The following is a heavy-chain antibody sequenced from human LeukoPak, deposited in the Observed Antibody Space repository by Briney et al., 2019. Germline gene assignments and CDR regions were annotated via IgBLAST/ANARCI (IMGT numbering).Heavy chain of an antibody. V-gene: IGHV4-34*01. D-gene: IGHD2-15*01. CDR3: ARGRLIVVVVAATGLGPNFDY. CDR1: GGPFSGYY. CDR2: INHSGST. Sequence: SETLSLTCAVYGGPFSGYYWSWIRQPPGKGLEWIGEINHSGSTNYNPSLKSRVTISVDTSKNQFSLKLSSVTAADTAVYYCARGRLIVVVVAATGLGPNFDYWGQGTLVTVSS. J-gene: IGHJ4*02.